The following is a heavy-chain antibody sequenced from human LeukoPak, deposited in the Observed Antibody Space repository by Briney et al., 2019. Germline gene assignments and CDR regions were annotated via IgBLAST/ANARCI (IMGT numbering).Heavy chain of an antibody. Sequence: ASVNVSYKASGGTFSSYAISWVRQAPGQGLEWMGGIIPIFGTANYAQKLQGRVTITADESTSTAYMELSSLRSEDTAVYDCARMAGGWALAFDIWGQGTMVTVSS. CDR2: IIPIFGTA. CDR1: GGTFSSYA. V-gene: IGHV1-69*13. J-gene: IGHJ3*02. D-gene: IGHD5-24*01. CDR3: ARMAGGWALAFDI.